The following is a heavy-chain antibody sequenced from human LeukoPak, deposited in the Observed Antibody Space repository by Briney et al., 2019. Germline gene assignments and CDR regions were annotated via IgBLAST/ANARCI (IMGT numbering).Heavy chain of an antibody. D-gene: IGHD1-14*01. V-gene: IGHV3-72*01. J-gene: IGHJ6*03. Sequence: PGGSLRLSCAASGFTFSGHYMDWVRQAPGQGLEWVGRTKNRANSYTTLYAASVRGRFTISRDDSKNSLYLQMSSLRTEDTAMYYCTRLTVGRNNYYYTDVWGKGTTVTVSS. CDR3: TRLTVGRNNYYYTDV. CDR1: GFTFSGHY. CDR2: TKNRANSYTT.